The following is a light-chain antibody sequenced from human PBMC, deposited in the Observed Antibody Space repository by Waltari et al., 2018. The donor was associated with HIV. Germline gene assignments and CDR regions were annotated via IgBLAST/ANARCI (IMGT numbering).Light chain of an antibody. Sequence: SSELTQDPAVSVALGQTVRITCQGDSLRSYYASWYQQKPGQAPLLVISGKNNRPSGIPDRFSGSSSGNTASLTITGAQAEDEADYYCNSRDSSGNHLVFGGGTKLTVL. CDR1: SLRSYY. CDR3: NSRDSSGNHLV. CDR2: GKN. J-gene: IGLJ2*01. V-gene: IGLV3-19*01.